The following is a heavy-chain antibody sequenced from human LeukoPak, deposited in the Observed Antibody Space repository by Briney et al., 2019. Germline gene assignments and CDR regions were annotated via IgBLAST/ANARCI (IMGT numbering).Heavy chain of an antibody. Sequence: SETLSLTCTVSGGSISSGSYYWSWIRQPAGKGLEWIGRIYTSGGTNYNPSLKSRVTISVDTSKNQFSLKLSSVTAADTAVYYCARCADFWSGYYPTWFDPWGQGTLVTVSS. CDR3: ARCADFWSGYYPTWFDP. D-gene: IGHD3-3*01. J-gene: IGHJ5*02. V-gene: IGHV4-61*02. CDR1: GGSISSGSYY. CDR2: IYTSGGT.